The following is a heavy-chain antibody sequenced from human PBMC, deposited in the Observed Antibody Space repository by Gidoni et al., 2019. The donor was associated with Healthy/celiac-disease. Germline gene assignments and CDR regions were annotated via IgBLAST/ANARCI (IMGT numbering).Heavy chain of an antibody. V-gene: IGHV3-21*01. Sequence: EVQLVESGGGLVKPGGSLRLSCAASGFTFCSYSMNWVRQAPGKGLEWVSSISSSSSYIYYADSVKGRFTISRDNAKNSLYLQMNSLRAEDTAVYYCARDCSSTSCYDYWGQGTLVTVSS. CDR1: GFTFCSYS. CDR2: ISSSSSYI. CDR3: ARDCSSTSCYDY. J-gene: IGHJ4*02. D-gene: IGHD2-2*01.